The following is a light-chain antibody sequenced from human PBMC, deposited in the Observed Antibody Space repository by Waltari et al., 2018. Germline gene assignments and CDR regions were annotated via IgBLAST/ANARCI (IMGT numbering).Light chain of an antibody. CDR3: MQATQWPLT. CDR1: QSLVHSDGKTY. Sequence: VVMTQSPLSLPVTLGQPATIPCRSSQSLVHSDGKTYLNWFHQRPGQSPRRLIYKVFNRDSGVPDRFSGSGSGTDFTLKISRVEAEDVGAYYCMQATQWPLTFGQGTKVEIK. CDR2: KVF. J-gene: IGKJ1*01. V-gene: IGKV2-30*02.